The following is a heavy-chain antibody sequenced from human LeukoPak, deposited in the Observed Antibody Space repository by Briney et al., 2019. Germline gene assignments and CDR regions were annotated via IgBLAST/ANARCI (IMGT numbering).Heavy chain of an antibody. CDR3: ARVAASSDGDYARYYYFDY. D-gene: IGHD4-17*01. Sequence: SETLSLTCTVSGGSISSGGYYWSWLRQHPGKGLEWIGYIYYSGSTYYNPSLKSRVTISVDTSKNQFSLKLSSVTAADTAVYYCARVAASSDGDYARYYYFDYWGQGTLVTVSS. CDR1: GGSISSGGYY. J-gene: IGHJ4*02. CDR2: IYYSGST. V-gene: IGHV4-31*03.